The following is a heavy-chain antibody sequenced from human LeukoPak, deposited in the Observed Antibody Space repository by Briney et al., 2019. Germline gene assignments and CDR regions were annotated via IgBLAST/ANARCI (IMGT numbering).Heavy chain of an antibody. V-gene: IGHV4-59*01. D-gene: IGHD6-13*01. CDR3: ARSPGSSSWDKFDY. CDR2: IYYSGST. CDR1: GGSISSYY. J-gene: IGHJ4*02. Sequence: AETLSLTCTVSGGSISSYYWSWIRQPPGKGLEWIGYIYYSGSTNYNASPKSRVTISVDTSKNQSSLKLGSVTAADTAVYYCARSPGSSSWDKFDYWGQGTLVTVSS.